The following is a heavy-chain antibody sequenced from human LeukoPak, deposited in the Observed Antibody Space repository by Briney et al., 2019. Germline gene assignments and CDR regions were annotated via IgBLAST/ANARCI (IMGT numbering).Heavy chain of an antibody. J-gene: IGHJ1*01. V-gene: IGHV1-3*01. D-gene: IGHD4-17*01. Sequence: GASVKVSCKASGYTFTSYAMHWVRQAPGQRLEWMGWINAGNGNTKYSQKFQGRVTITRDTSASTAYMELSSLRSEDTAVYYCARATVTTRAEYFQHWGQGTLVTVSS. CDR3: ARATVTTRAEYFQH. CDR1: GYTFTSYA. CDR2: INAGNGNT.